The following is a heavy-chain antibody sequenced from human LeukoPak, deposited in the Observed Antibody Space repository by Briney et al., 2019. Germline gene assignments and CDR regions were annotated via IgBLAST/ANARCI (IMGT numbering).Heavy chain of an antibody. CDR3: ARDRSSENYRYFDY. Sequence: SETLSLTCTVSGDSISSYYCNWIRQPPGKGLEWIGYIYYSGSTNYNPSLKSRVTISVDTSKNQFSLKLSSVTAADTAVYYCARDRSSENYRYFDYWGQGTLVTVSS. CDR2: IYYSGST. CDR1: GDSISSYY. D-gene: IGHD1-7*01. V-gene: IGHV4-59*01. J-gene: IGHJ4*02.